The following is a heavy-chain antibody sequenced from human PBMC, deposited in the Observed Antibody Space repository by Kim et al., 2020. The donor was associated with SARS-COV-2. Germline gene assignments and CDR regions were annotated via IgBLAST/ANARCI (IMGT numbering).Heavy chain of an antibody. CDR3: ARAVWWLQNDY. D-gene: IGHD1-26*01. V-gene: IGHV4-34*01. J-gene: IGHJ4*02. Sequence: SETLSLTCAVYGGSFSGYYWSWIRQPPGKGLEWIGEINHSGSTNYNPSLKSRVTISVDTSKNQFSLKLSSVTAADTAVYYCARAVWWLQNDYWGQGTLVTVSS. CDR2: INHSGST. CDR1: GGSFSGYY.